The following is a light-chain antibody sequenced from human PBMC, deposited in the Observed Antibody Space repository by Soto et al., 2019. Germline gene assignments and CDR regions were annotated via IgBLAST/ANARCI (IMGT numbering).Light chain of an antibody. CDR2: GNS. CDR1: SSNIGAGYG. V-gene: IGLV1-40*01. Sequence: QSVLTQPPSVSGAPGQRVTISCTGRSSNIGAGYGVHWYQQLPGTSPKLLIDGNSNRPSGVPDRFSGSKSGTSASLAITGLQAEDEADYYCQSYDSSLRRVFGGGTKLTVL. CDR3: QSYDSSLRRV. J-gene: IGLJ2*01.